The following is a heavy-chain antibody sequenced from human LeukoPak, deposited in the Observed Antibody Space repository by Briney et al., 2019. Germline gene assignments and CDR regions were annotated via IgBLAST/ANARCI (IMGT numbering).Heavy chain of an antibody. Sequence: GESLKISCKGSGYSFTSNWIGWVRQMPGKGLEWMGIINLSDSDTRYSPSFQGQVTFSVDKSISTAYLQWSSLKASDTAVYYCARHKSKEEGSYYFDYWGQGTLVTVSS. J-gene: IGHJ4*02. CDR3: ARHKSKEEGSYYFDY. V-gene: IGHV5-51*01. CDR1: GYSFTSNW. D-gene: IGHD2-15*01. CDR2: INLSDSDT.